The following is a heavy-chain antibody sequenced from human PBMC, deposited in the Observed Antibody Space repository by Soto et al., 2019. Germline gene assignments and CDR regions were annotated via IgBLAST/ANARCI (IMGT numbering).Heavy chain of an antibody. CDR1: GFAFRNAW. Sequence: GGSLRLSCVASGFAFRNAWMSWVRQAPGKGLEWVGRIKTKTDGGTTDYAAPVKGRFTISRDDSKTTLNLQMNSLKIEDTAVYYCSRSSRFDPWGQGTLVTVSS. CDR3: SRSSRFDP. J-gene: IGHJ5*02. V-gene: IGHV3-15*01. CDR2: IKTKTDGGTT.